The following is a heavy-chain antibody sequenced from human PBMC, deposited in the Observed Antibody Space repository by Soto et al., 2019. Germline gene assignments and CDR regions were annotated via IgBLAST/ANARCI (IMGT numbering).Heavy chain of an antibody. CDR1: GFTFSSYG. D-gene: IGHD3-3*01. Sequence: QVQLVESGGGVVQPGRSLRLSCAASGFTFSSYGMHWVRQAPGKGLEWVAVIWYDGSNKYYADSVKGRFTISRDNSKNTLYLQMNSLRAEDTAVYYCARGGNYDFWSGGLDYWGQGTLVTVSS. CDR2: IWYDGSNK. V-gene: IGHV3-33*01. CDR3: ARGGNYDFWSGGLDY. J-gene: IGHJ4*02.